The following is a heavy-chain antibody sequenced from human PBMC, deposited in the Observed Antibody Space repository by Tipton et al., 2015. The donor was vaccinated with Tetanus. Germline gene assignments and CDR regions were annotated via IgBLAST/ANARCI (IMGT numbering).Heavy chain of an antibody. CDR3: ARDGGDSGH. V-gene: IGHV4-4*07. D-gene: IGHD2-21*01. J-gene: IGHJ4*02. Sequence: LRLSCTVSGGSISSYYWSWIRQPAGKGLEWIGHIYTSGSTNYNPSLKSRVTMSVDTSKKQFSLKLNFVTAADTGVYYCARDGGDSGHWGQGTQVTVSS. CDR2: IYTSGST. CDR1: GGSISSYY.